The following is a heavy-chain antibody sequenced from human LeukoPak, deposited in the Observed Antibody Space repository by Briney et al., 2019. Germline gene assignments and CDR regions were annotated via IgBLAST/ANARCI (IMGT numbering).Heavy chain of an antibody. CDR3: AKDRSRTLRYFDWLLDY. J-gene: IGHJ4*02. Sequence: GGPLRLSCAAPGFTFDDYAMHWLRQAPGKGLECLSLISGGGGSTYYADSVKGRFTISRDNSKNSLYVQRNSLRTEDTALYYCAKDRSRTLRYFDWLLDYWGQGTLVTVSS. CDR2: ISGGGGST. D-gene: IGHD3-9*01. CDR1: GFTFDDYA. V-gene: IGHV3-43*02.